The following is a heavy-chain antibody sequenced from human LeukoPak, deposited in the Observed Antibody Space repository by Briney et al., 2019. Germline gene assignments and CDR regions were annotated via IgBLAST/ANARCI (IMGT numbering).Heavy chain of an antibody. V-gene: IGHV4-59*08. CDR3: AIASGYDSSGYYYVDY. CDR2: IYYSGST. CDR1: GGSISSYY. J-gene: IGHJ4*02. D-gene: IGHD3-22*01. Sequence: PSETLSLTCTVSGGSISSYYWSWIRQPPGKGLEWIGYIYYSGSTNYNPSLKSRVTISVDTSKNQFSLKLSSVTAADTAVYYCAIASGYDSSGYYYVDYWGQGTLVTVSS.